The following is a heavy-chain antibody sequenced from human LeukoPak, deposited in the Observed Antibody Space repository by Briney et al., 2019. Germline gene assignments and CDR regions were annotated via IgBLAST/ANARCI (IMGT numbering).Heavy chain of an antibody. CDR2: TYYSGST. J-gene: IGHJ4*02. CDR1: GDSISSGDFY. D-gene: IGHD2-15*01. V-gene: IGHV4-61*08. Sequence: PSETLSLTCTVSGDSISSGDFYWNWIRQSPGKGLEWIGYTYYSGSTNYNPSFKSRVTISLDTSKNQFSLKVNSVTAADTAVYYCARRSVVGARTFYFDYWGQGILVTVSS. CDR3: ARRSVVGARTFYFDY.